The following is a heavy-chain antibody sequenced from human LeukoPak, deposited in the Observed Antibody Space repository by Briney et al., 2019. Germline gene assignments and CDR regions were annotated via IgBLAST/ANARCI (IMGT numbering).Heavy chain of an antibody. CDR1: GFSFGSYD. CDR2: ISGSGGST. Sequence: PGGSLRLSCAASGFSFGSYDMNWVRQAPGKGLEWVSAISGSGGSTYYADSVKGRFTISRHNSKNTLYLQMNSLRAEDTAVYYCAKLIAVVGTGFDYWGQGTLVTVSS. J-gene: IGHJ4*02. CDR3: AKLIAVVGTGFDY. V-gene: IGHV3-23*01. D-gene: IGHD6-19*01.